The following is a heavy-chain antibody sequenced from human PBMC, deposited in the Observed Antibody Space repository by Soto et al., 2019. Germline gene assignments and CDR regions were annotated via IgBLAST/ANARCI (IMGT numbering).Heavy chain of an antibody. V-gene: IGHV4-34*01. CDR1: GGSLSGYY. D-gene: IGHD7-27*01. Sequence: QVQLQQWGAGLLKPSETLSLTCAVYGGSLSGYYWSWIRQPPGKGLEWIGEINHSGSTNYNPSLTRRVTISVDTPKNQFSLKLSSVTAADTAVYYCARGWGRIFDYWGQGTLVTVSS. J-gene: IGHJ4*02. CDR2: INHSGST. CDR3: ARGWGRIFDY.